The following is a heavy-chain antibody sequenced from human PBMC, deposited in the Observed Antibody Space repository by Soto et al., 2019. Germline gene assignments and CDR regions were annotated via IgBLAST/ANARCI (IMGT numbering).Heavy chain of an antibody. V-gene: IGHV3-21*01. Sequence: GGSLRLSCAASGFTFSSYSMNWVRQAPGKGLEWVSSISSSSSYIYYADSVKGRFTISRDNAKNSLYLQMNSLRAEDTAVYYCARDYYYDSSGYHAGFDYWGQGTLVTVSS. D-gene: IGHD3-22*01. CDR3: ARDYYYDSSGYHAGFDY. CDR2: ISSSSSYI. J-gene: IGHJ4*02. CDR1: GFTFSSYS.